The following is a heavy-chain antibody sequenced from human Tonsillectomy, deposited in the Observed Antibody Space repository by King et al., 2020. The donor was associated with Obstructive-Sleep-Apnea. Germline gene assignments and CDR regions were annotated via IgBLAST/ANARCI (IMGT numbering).Heavy chain of an antibody. Sequence: VQLVESGGGVVQPGGSLRLSCAACVFSFISYGMHWFLNASGKGLEWVAFISYDGCKRHYTDSLKGRFTNSRDNSKNTLDLQMKSLRAEDTAVYYCAKDPGYGSETDYGMDVWSQGTTVTVSS. CDR3: AKDPGYGSETDYGMDV. CDR1: VFSFISYG. D-gene: IGHD3-10*01. V-gene: IGHV3-30*02. CDR2: ISYDGCKR. J-gene: IGHJ6*02.